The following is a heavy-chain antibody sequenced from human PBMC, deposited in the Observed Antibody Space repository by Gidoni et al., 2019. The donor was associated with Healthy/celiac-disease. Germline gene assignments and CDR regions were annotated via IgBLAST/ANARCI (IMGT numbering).Heavy chain of an antibody. J-gene: IGHJ3*02. V-gene: IGHV3-21*01. CDR1: GFNFSSYS. Sequence: EVQLVESGGGLVKPGGSLRLSCAASGFNFSSYSMNWVRQAPGKGLEWVSSISSSSSYIYYADSVKGRFTISRDNAKNSLYLQMNSLRAEDTAVYYCARWATVTHAAFDIWGQGTMVTVSS. CDR2: ISSSSSYI. CDR3: ARWATVTHAAFDI. D-gene: IGHD4-17*01.